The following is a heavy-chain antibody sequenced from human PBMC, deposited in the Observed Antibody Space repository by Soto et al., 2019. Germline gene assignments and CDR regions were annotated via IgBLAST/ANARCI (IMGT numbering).Heavy chain of an antibody. V-gene: IGHV4-59*01. J-gene: IGHJ4*02. CDR1: GGSISSYY. Sequence: PSETLSLTCTVSGGSISSYYWSWIRQPPGKGLEWIGYIYYSGSTDYNPSLKSRVTISVDTSKNQFSLKLSFVTAADTAVYYCASFARPWLGYSYGFDYWGQGTLVTAPQ. CDR2: IYYSGST. D-gene: IGHD5-18*01. CDR3: ASFARPWLGYSYGFDY.